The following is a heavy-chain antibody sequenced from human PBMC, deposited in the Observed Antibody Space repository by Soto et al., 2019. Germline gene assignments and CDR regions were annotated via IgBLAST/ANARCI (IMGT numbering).Heavy chain of an antibody. J-gene: IGHJ4*02. D-gene: IGHD1-7*01. CDR1: GDSGSSNSAA. CDR3: ARGRVAKRITGTTGFDY. V-gene: IGHV6-1*01. CDR2: TYYRSKWYN. Sequence: PSQTLSLTCAISGDSGSSNSAAWNWIRQSPSRGLEWLGRTYYRSKWYNDYAVSVKSRITINPDTSKNQFSLQLNSVTPEDTAVYYCARGRVAKRITGTTGFDYWGQGTLVTVSS.